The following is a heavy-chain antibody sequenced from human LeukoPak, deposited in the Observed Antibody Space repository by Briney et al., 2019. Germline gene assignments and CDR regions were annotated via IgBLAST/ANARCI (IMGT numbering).Heavy chain of an antibody. J-gene: IGHJ4*02. Sequence: SVKVSCKASVGTFSNYAMSWVRQAPGQGLEWMGRIIPILGIGNYAQKFHGRVMITADKSTGTAYMEMTSLRSEDTAVYYCARDKGTAVTPGAFDYWGQGTLVTVSS. CDR1: VGTFSNYA. CDR3: ARDKGTAVTPGAFDY. V-gene: IGHV1-69*04. CDR2: IIPILGIG. D-gene: IGHD4-23*01.